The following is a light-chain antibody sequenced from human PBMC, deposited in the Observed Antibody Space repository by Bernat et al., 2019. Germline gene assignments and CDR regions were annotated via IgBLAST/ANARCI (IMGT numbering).Light chain of an antibody. V-gene: IGLV1-40*01. Sequence: QSILTQPPSVSGAPGQRVTISCTGNNSNIGAIFDLHWFQKSPGRAPRLLIYTYSNRPSGVPDRFSGSLSALSAFLTITGLQTDDEADYFCQCYDSSMDAWVFGGGTRLTV. CDR1: NSNIGAIFD. J-gene: IGLJ3*02. CDR2: TYS. CDR3: QCYDSSMDAWV.